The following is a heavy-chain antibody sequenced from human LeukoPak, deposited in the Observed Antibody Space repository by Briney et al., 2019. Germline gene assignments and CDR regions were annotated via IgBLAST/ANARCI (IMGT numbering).Heavy chain of an antibody. Sequence: EASVKVSCKASGCTFTGYYMHWVRQAPGQGLEWMGWINPNSGGTNYAQKFQGRVTMTRDTSISTAYMELSRLRSDDTAVYYCARDGEPPATWFDPWGQGTLVTVSS. J-gene: IGHJ5*02. CDR1: GCTFTGYY. V-gene: IGHV1-2*02. D-gene: IGHD1-14*01. CDR3: ARDGEPPATWFDP. CDR2: INPNSGGT.